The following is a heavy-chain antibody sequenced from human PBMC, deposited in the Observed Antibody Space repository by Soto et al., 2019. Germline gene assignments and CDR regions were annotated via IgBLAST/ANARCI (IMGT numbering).Heavy chain of an antibody. Sequence: SETLSLTCTVSGGSISSSSYYWGWIRQPPGKGLEWIGSIYYSGSTYYNPSLKSRVTISVDTSKNQFSLKLSSVTAADTAVYYCASILWFGEPYYYYGMDVWGQGTTVTVSS. V-gene: IGHV4-39*01. CDR1: GGSISSSSYY. J-gene: IGHJ6*02. CDR2: IYYSGST. D-gene: IGHD3-10*01. CDR3: ASILWFGEPYYYYGMDV.